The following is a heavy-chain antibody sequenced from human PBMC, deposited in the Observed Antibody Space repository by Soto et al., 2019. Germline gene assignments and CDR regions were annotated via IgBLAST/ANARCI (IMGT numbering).Heavy chain of an antibody. V-gene: IGHV4-34*01. CDR3: ARCVGQPSDFDY. D-gene: IGHD1-26*01. J-gene: IGHJ4*02. Sequence: SETLSLTCAVYGGSFSGYYWSWIRQPPGKGLEWIGEINHSGSTNYNPSLKSRVTISVDTSKNQFSLKLSSVTAADTAVYHCARCVGQPSDFDYWGQGTLITVPS. CDR2: INHSGST. CDR1: GGSFSGYY.